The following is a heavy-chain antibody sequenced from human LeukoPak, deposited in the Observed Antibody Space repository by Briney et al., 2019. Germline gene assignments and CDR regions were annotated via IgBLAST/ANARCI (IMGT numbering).Heavy chain of an antibody. Sequence: SETLSLTCAVYGGSFSSYYWSWIRQPPGKGLEWIGYIYYSGSTNYNPSLKSRVTISVDTSKNQFSLKLSSVTAADTAVYYCARVTGYCSSTSCSYYFDYWGQGTLVTVSS. CDR2: IYYSGST. V-gene: IGHV4-59*08. CDR1: GGSFSSYY. CDR3: ARVTGYCSSTSCSYYFDY. J-gene: IGHJ4*02. D-gene: IGHD2-2*01.